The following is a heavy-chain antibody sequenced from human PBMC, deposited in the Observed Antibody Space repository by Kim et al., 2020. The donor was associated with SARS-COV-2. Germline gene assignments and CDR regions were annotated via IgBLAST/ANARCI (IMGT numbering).Heavy chain of an antibody. Sequence: RSYADSDRARFTTTRDNDKNSLYLHMNSLRAEDTAVYDCARGPDSSPFEYWGHGTLVTVSS. V-gene: IGHV3-48*04. CDR3: ARGPDSSPFEY. J-gene: IGHJ4*01. CDR2: R. D-gene: IGHD2-15*01.